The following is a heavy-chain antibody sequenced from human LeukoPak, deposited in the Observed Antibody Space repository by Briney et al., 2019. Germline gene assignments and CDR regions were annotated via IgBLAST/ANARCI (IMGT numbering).Heavy chain of an antibody. J-gene: IGHJ4*02. Sequence: KPSETLSLTCAVNGGSFSGYYWSWIRQPPGKGLEWIGEINHSGSTNYNPSLKSRVTISVDTSKNQFSLKLSSVTAADTAVYYCARVRDSSGYYYGSARDLDYWGQGTLVTVSS. V-gene: IGHV4-34*01. CDR2: INHSGST. CDR1: GGSFSGYY. D-gene: IGHD3-22*01. CDR3: ARVRDSSGYYYGSARDLDY.